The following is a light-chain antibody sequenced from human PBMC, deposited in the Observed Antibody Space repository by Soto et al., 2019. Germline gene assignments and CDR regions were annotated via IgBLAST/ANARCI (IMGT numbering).Light chain of an antibody. V-gene: IGKV1-5*03. CDR1: QRINIW. CDR3: QQYESYPYT. J-gene: IGKJ2*01. CDR2: KAS. Sequence: DSQMAQSPSTLSASVGDTVTITCRARQRINIWLAWYQQKPGRAPKLLIYKASGLQNGVPSRFSGSGSGTELTLTVRSLQPDDCATYYCQQYESYPYTFGQGPKLEIK.